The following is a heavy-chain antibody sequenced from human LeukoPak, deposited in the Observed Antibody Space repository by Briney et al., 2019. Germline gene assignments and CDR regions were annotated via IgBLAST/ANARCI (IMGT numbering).Heavy chain of an antibody. J-gene: IGHJ6*02. CDR3: ATPLGYCSGGSWHTLYYYGMDV. CDR2: INPSGGST. CDR1: GYTFTSYY. Sequence: ASVKVSCKASGYTFTSYYMHWVRQAPGQGLEWMGIINPSGGSTSYAQKFQGRVTMTRDTSMSTVYMELSSLRSEDTAVYYCATPLGYCSGGSWHTLYYYGMDVWGQGTTVTVSS. V-gene: IGHV1-46*01. D-gene: IGHD2-15*01.